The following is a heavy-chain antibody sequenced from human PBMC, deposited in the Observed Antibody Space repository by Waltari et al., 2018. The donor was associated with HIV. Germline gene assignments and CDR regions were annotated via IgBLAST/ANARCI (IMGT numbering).Heavy chain of an antibody. J-gene: IGHJ5*02. CDR3: ARAVNAVGAPHWFAP. CDR1: GYIFNNSD. Sequence: QVQLVQSGAEVKQPGASVKVSCKASGYIFNNSDINWVRQAPGQGLEWMGWMNPNSRNTGYAQKFQGRVTMTRDTSITTAYMELSSLKSEDTAVYYCARAVNAVGAPHWFAPWGQGTLVTVSS. CDR2: MNPNSRNT. V-gene: IGHV1-8*01. D-gene: IGHD1-26*01.